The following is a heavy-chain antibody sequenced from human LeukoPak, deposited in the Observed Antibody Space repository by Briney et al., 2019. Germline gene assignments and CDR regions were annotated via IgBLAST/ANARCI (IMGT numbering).Heavy chain of an antibody. CDR1: GITFSCCA. CDR2: ISYDGNNK. V-gene: IGHV3-30-3*01. D-gene: IGHD3-3*01. CDR3: ARDYYDFWSGYYYHGMDV. Sequence: GGPLSPSCAASGITFSCCAMHWVRQAPGKGLEWVAVISYDGNNKYYADSVKGRFIISRDNSKNTLYLQMNSLRAEDTAVYYCARDYYDFWSGYYYHGMDVWGQGTTVTVSS. J-gene: IGHJ6*02.